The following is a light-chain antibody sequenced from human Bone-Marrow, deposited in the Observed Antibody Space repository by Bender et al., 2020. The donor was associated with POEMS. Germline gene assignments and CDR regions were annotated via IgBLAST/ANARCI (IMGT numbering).Light chain of an antibody. V-gene: IGLV2-14*01. Sequence: QSALTQPASVSASPGQSIAISCTGTSSDVGGYNYVSWYQQHPGKAPKLILYGVTSRPSGVSHRFSGSKSGNTASLTISGLQGEDEADYYCSSYTSTSTPVVFGGGTKLTVL. CDR2: GVT. CDR3: SSYTSTSTPVV. J-gene: IGLJ2*01. CDR1: SSDVGGYNY.